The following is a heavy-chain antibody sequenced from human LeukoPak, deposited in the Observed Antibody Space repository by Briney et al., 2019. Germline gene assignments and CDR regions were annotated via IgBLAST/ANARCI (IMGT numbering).Heavy chain of an antibody. D-gene: IGHD2-2*01. V-gene: IGHV3-21*01. Sequence: GGSLRLSCAASGVTLTGYTMNWVRQAPGKGLEWVSSVDSSSIYIYCADSVKGRFTISRDNAKNTLYLQMNSLRVDDTAVYYCGRGFAVVPAGLMDVWGKGTTVTVSS. CDR2: VDSSSIYI. CDR1: GVTLTGYT. CDR3: GRGFAVVPAGLMDV. J-gene: IGHJ6*03.